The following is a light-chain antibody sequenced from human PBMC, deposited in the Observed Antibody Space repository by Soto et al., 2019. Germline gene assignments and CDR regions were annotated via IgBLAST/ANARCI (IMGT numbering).Light chain of an antibody. J-gene: IGKJ2*01. V-gene: IGKV3-11*02. Sequence: EILLTPSPCTLSLSPGERATLSCRASQSVSSTLAWYQQKPGQAPRLLIYDVSNRATDIPARFSGSGSGRDFTLTISRLEPEDLAVYYCQLRSNWPPYTFGQGTKVDIK. CDR3: QLRSNWPPYT. CDR2: DVS. CDR1: QSVSST.